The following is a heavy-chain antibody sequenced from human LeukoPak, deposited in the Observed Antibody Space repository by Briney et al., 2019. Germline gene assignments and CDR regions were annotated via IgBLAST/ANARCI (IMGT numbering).Heavy chain of an antibody. CDR2: INHSGST. Sequence: SETLSLTCAVYGGSFSGYYWSWIRQPPGKGLEWIGEINHSGSTNYNPSLKSRVTISVDTSKNQFSLKLSSVTAADTAVYYCARAWFGELLFDYWGQGTLVTVSS. V-gene: IGHV4-34*01. CDR1: GGSFSGYY. J-gene: IGHJ4*02. CDR3: ARAWFGELLFDY. D-gene: IGHD3-10*01.